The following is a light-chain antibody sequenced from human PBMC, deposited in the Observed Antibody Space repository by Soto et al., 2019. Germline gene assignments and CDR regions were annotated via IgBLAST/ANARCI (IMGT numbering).Light chain of an antibody. V-gene: IGKV1-39*01. CDR2: AAS. CDR3: QQSYSTPRT. Sequence: DIQMTQSPSTLSASVGDRVPITCRASQSISSWLAWYQQKPGKAPKLLIYAASSLQSGVPSRFSGSGSGTDFTLTISSLQPEDCATYYCQQSYSTPRTFCQGTKVDIK. CDR1: QSISSW. J-gene: IGKJ1*01.